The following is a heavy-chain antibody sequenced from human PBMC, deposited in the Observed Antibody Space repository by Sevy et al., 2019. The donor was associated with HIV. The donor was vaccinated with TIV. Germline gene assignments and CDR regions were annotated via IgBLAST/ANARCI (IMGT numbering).Heavy chain of an antibody. V-gene: IGHV3-74*01. CDR3: ARGSGSFFYDY. D-gene: IGHD6-19*01. J-gene: IGHJ4*02. CDR1: GFTFSNYC. Sequence: GGSLRLSCAASGFTFSNYCMHWVRQAPGKGLVWVSRIKSGGGSTRYADSVKGRFTISRDNAKNTLYLQMNSLRADDTAVYYCARGSGSFFYDYWGQGTLVTVSS. CDR2: IKSGGGST.